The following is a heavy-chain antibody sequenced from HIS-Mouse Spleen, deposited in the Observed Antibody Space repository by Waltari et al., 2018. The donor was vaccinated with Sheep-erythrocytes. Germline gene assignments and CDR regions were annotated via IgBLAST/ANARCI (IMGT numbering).Heavy chain of an antibody. D-gene: IGHD1-7*01. Sequence: EVQLVESGGGLVQPGGSLRLSCAASGFTFSSYWMSWVRQAPGEWLEWVANIKQDGGVKYYVDSVKGRFTISRDNAKNSLYLQMNSLRAEDTAVYYCARAVAGTPDAFDIWGQGTMVTVSS. CDR1: GFTFSSYW. J-gene: IGHJ3*02. CDR2: IKQDGGVK. V-gene: IGHV3-7*01. CDR3: ARAVAGTPDAFDI.